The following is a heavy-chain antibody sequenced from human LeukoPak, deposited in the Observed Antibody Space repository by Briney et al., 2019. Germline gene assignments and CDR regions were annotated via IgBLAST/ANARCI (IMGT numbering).Heavy chain of an antibody. CDR1: GGSISSSSYY. CDR2: IYYSGST. Sequence: SETLSLTCTVSGGSISSSSYYWGWIRQPPGKGLEWIGSIYYSGSTYYNPSLKSRVTISVDTSKNQFSLKLSSVTAADTAVYYCARRSYYYGSGSYYNSWGQGTLVTVSS. V-gene: IGHV4-39*07. D-gene: IGHD3-10*01. J-gene: IGHJ4*02. CDR3: ARRSYYYGSGSYYNS.